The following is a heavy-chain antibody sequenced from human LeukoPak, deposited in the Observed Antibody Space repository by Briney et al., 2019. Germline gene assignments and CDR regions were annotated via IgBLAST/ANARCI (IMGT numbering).Heavy chain of an antibody. Sequence: PGGSLRLSCAASGFTFSDYNMRWIRQAPGKGLEWVSSISRSGSTKYYADSVKGRFTISRDDAKNSLFLQMNSLRAEDTAVYYCARVLRYCSGGNCYSGGLGYMDVWGKGTTVTISS. V-gene: IGHV3-11*01. J-gene: IGHJ6*03. CDR3: ARVLRYCSGGNCYSGGLGYMDV. CDR1: GFTFSDYN. CDR2: ISRSGSTK. D-gene: IGHD2-15*01.